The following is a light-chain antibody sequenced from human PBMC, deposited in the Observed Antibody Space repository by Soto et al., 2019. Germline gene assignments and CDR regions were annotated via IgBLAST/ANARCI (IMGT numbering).Light chain of an antibody. CDR3: QQYYSTPYT. V-gene: IGKV4-1*01. CDR2: WAS. J-gene: IGKJ2*01. CDR1: RSILYSSNTKNY. Sequence: DIVMTQSPASLAVSLGERATINCKSSRSILYSSNTKNYLAWYQQKPGQPPKLLIYWASTRESGVPDRFSGSGSGTDFTLTISSLQAEDVAVYYCQQYYSTPYTFGQGTKLEIK.